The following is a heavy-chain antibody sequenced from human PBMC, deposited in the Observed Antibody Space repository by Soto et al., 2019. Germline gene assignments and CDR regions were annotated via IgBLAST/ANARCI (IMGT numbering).Heavy chain of an antibody. CDR2: TYYRSKWYN. J-gene: IGHJ4*02. CDR3: ARLKGNSWLSF. Sequence: PSQTLSLTCAISADSVSTNSATWDWIRQYPSRGLEWLGRTYYRSKWYNDYAVSVKGRITINPDTSNNQLSLQLNSVTPDDTAVYYCARLKGNSWLSFCGQGTLVTVSS. V-gene: IGHV6-1*01. CDR1: ADSVSTNSAT. D-gene: IGHD3-22*01.